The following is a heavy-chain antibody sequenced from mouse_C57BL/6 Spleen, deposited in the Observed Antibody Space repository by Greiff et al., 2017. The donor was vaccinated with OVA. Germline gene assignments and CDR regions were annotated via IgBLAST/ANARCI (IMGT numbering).Heavy chain of an antibody. J-gene: IGHJ2*01. Sequence: QVHVKQPGAELVMPGASVKLSCKASGYTFTSYWMHWVKQRPGQGLEWIGEIDPSDSYTNYNQKFKGKSTLTVDKSSSTAYMQLSSLTSEDSAVYYCARGYYGSSGYFDYWGQGTTLTVSS. CDR3: ARGYYGSSGYFDY. V-gene: IGHV1-69*01. D-gene: IGHD1-1*01. CDR1: GYTFTSYW. CDR2: IDPSDSYT.